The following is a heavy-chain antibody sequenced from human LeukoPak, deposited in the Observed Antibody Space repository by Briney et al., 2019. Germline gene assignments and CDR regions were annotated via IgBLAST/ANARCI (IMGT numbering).Heavy chain of an antibody. V-gene: IGHV3-11*01. J-gene: IGHJ4*02. CDR3: AGDTGALVTHFDY. CDR2: ISGSGGTT. D-gene: IGHD5-18*01. CDR1: GFTSSDYY. Sequence: GGSLRLSCAASGFTSSDYYMTWIRQPPGKGPEWISYISGSGGTTTYVDSVKGRFTISRDNAKNSLYLQMNSLRADDTAVYYCAGDTGALVTHFDYLGQGTLVTVS.